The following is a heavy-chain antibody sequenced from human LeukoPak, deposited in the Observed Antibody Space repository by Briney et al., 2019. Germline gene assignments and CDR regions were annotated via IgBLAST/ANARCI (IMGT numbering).Heavy chain of an antibody. V-gene: IGHV3-11*01. CDR3: ARDLVDIVVVPAAIKGVNWFDP. CDR1: GFTFSDYY. CDR2: ISSGGSTI. D-gene: IGHD2-2*02. J-gene: IGHJ5*02. Sequence: PGGSLRLSCAASGFTFSDYYMSWIRQAPGKGLEWVSYISSGGSTIYYADSVKGRFTISRDNAKNSLYLQMNSLRAEDTAVYYCARDLVDIVVVPAAIKGVNWFDPWGQGTLVTVSS.